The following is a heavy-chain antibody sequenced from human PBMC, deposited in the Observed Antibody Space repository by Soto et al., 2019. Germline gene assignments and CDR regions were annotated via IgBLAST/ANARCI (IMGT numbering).Heavy chain of an antibody. D-gene: IGHD1-1*01. J-gene: IGHJ5*02. Sequence: QVRLVQSGAEVKKPGASVKVACKASGYTFTSYDIKWVRQATGQGLEWMGWMNPTTGSTGFAQKFQGRVTMVSNTSSRAAHLELLRLTSGDTAVYYSARGRLGAGTVPSWGQET. CDR3: ARGRLGAGTVPS. CDR2: MNPTTGST. CDR1: GYTFTSYD. V-gene: IGHV1-8*01.